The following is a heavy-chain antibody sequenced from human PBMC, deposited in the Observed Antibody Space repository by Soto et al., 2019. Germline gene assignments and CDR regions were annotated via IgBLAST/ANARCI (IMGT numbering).Heavy chain of an antibody. V-gene: IGHV4-39*01. J-gene: IGHJ4*02. CDR2: IHYSGST. D-gene: IGHD3-22*01. Sequence: QLQLQESGPGLVKPSETLSLTCTVSGDSVTISDYYWGWIRQPPGKGLEWIGSIHYSGSTYYNPSLKSRVTISGYTSKKQFSLKRTSVTAADAAVYYCAAHDSGGYYAEYWGQGTLVTVSA. CDR3: AAHDSGGYYAEY. CDR1: GDSVTISDYY.